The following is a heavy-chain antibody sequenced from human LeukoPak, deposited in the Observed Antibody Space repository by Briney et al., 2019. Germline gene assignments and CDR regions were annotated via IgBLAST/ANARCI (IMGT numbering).Heavy chain of an antibody. V-gene: IGHV4-59*01. J-gene: IGHJ4*02. Sequence: PSETLSLTCTGSGGSISSYYWSWIRQPPGKGLEWIGYIYYSGSTNYNPSLKSRVTISVDTSKNQFSLKLSSVTAADTAVYYCARAQKYSYGTFDYWGQGTLVTVSS. D-gene: IGHD5-18*01. CDR3: ARAQKYSYGTFDY. CDR1: GGSISSYY. CDR2: IYYSGST.